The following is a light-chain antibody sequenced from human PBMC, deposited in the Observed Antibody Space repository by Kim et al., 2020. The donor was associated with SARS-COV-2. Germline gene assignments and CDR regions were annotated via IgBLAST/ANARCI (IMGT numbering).Light chain of an antibody. CDR1: TVAVTSGHY. CDR2: SAA. Sequence: GGPVTPPWRSRTVAVTSGHYPNWFQQKPGQAPRALIYSAANKHPWTPARFSGSLLGGKAALTLSGVQPEDEADYYCLLYYGGAQLVFGGGTQLTVL. J-gene: IGLJ2*01. CDR3: LLYYGGAQLV. V-gene: IGLV7-43*01.